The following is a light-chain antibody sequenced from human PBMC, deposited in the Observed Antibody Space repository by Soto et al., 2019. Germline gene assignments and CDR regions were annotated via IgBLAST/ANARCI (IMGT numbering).Light chain of an antibody. Sequence: DIQMTQSPSTLSASVGDRVTITCRASQSISSWLAWYQQKPGKAPKLLIYDASSLESGVPSRFSGSGSGTEFTLTISSLQPDDFATYYCQQYHRYSAGTFGQGTKAEIK. V-gene: IGKV1-5*01. CDR2: DAS. CDR1: QSISSW. CDR3: QQYHRYSAGT. J-gene: IGKJ1*01.